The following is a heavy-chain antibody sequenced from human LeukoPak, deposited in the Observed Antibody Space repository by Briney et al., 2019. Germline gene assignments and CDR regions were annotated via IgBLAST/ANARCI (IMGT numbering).Heavy chain of an antibody. CDR3: ARDRGRVAGLDY. V-gene: IGHV4-61*02. Sequence: SQTLSLTCTVSGGSIGSGTYYWSWIRQPAGKGLEWIGRIYSSGSTNYKPSLKSRVTISVDTSKNLFSLKLTSVTAADTAVCYCARDRGRVAGLDYWGQGTLVTVSS. J-gene: IGHJ4*02. D-gene: IGHD6-19*01. CDR2: IYSSGST. CDR1: GGSIGSGTYY.